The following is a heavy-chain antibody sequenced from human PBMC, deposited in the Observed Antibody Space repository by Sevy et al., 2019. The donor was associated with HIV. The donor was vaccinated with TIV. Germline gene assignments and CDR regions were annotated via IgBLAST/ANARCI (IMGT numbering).Heavy chain of an antibody. CDR2: IIPIFGTA. CDR3: ARATVDIVVVPAAMDAFDI. V-gene: IGHV1-69*06. CDR1: GGTFSSYA. Sequence: ASVKVSCKASGGTFSSYAISWVRQAPGQGLEWMGGIIPIFGTANYAQKSQGRVTITADKSTSTAYMELSSLRSEDTAVYYCARATVDIVVVPAAMDAFDIWGQGTMVTVSS. D-gene: IGHD2-2*01. J-gene: IGHJ3*02.